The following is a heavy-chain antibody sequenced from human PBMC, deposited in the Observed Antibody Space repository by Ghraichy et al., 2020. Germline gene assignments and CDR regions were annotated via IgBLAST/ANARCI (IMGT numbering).Heavy chain of an antibody. V-gene: IGHV3-53*01. D-gene: IGHD3-3*01. CDR3: ARGPGGYYVH. CDR2: IYSGGGT. CDR1: DFTVSNTY. J-gene: IGHJ4*02. Sequence: GGSLRLSCAASDFTVSNTYMAWVRQAPGKGLEWVSVIYSGGGTFYADSVKGRFTISRDNSQNTLFLQMNSLRAEDTAVYYCARGPGGYYVHWGKGTLVTVSS.